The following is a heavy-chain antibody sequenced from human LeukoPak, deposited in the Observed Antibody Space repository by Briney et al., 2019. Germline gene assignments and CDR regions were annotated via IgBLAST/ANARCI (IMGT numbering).Heavy chain of an antibody. Sequence: PSETLSLTCAVYGGSFTGYYWSWIRQPPGKGLEWIGEINHSGSTNYNPSLKSRVTISVDTSKNQFSLKLSSVTAADTAVYYCARTIMITFGGVNWFDPWGQGSLVTVSS. D-gene: IGHD3-16*01. J-gene: IGHJ5*02. CDR2: INHSGST. CDR3: ARTIMITFGGVNWFDP. V-gene: IGHV4-34*01. CDR1: GGSFTGYY.